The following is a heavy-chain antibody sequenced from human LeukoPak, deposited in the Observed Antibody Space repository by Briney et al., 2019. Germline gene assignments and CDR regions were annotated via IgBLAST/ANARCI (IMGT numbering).Heavy chain of an antibody. Sequence: SQTLSLTCAVSGGSISSGGYSWSWIRQPPGKGLEWIGYIYHSGSTYYNPSLKSRVTISVDRSKNQFSLKLSSVTAADTAVYYCARSRGQLPNAFDIWGQGTMDTVSS. J-gene: IGHJ3*02. V-gene: IGHV4-30-2*01. D-gene: IGHD2-2*01. CDR2: IYHSGST. CDR3: ARSRGQLPNAFDI. CDR1: GGSISSGGYS.